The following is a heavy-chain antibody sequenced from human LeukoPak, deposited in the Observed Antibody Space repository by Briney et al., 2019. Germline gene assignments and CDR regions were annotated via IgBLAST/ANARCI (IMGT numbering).Heavy chain of an antibody. CDR3: ARDLRPGGYSYGFWGDYFDY. V-gene: IGHV3-66*01. J-gene: IGHJ4*02. CDR2: TYSSGTT. D-gene: IGHD5-18*01. CDR1: GFNVSNNY. Sequence: GGSLRLSCAASGFNVSNNYMHWVRQAPGERLEWVSVTYSSGTTYYADSVKGRFTISRDNSKNTLYLQMNSLRAEDTAVYYCARDLRPGGYSYGFWGDYFDYWGQGTLVTVSS.